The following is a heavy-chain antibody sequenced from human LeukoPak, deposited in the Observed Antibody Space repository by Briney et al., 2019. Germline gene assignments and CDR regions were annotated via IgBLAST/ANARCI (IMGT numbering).Heavy chain of an antibody. D-gene: IGHD6-19*01. CDR1: GFAFSFYA. CDR3: AKPISGGLAVTADWFDP. J-gene: IGHJ5*01. Sequence: AGGSLRLSCAASGFAFSFYAMSWLRKPPGKGLEWVSTINANSGTTSYAASVRGRFTISRDNSKNTLYLQLNTLRAEDTALYYGAKPISGGLAVTADWFDPWGQGTLVVVSS. V-gene: IGHV3-23*01. CDR2: INANSGTT.